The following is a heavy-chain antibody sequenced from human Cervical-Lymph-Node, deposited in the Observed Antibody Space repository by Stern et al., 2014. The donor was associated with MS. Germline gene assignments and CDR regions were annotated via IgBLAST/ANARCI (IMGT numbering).Heavy chain of an antibody. D-gene: IGHD3-10*01. V-gene: IGHV3-33*01. CDR3: ARETRGASGRFDY. J-gene: IGHJ4*02. CDR2: IWYDGSNQ. Sequence: VQLVESGGGVVQPGRSLRLSCAASGFTFSSYGMHWVRQAPGKGLEWVALIWYDGSNQYYADSVKGRFTISRDNSKNTLYLQMNSLRAEDTAVYYCARETRGASGRFDYWGQGTLVTVSS. CDR1: GFTFSSYG.